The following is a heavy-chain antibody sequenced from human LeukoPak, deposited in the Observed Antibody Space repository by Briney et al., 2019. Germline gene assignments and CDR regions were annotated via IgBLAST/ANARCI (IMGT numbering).Heavy chain of an antibody. CDR2: INWNGGST. D-gene: IGHD1-26*01. V-gene: IGHV3-20*04. J-gene: IGHJ5*02. CDR3: ARSRGGTSRELHTNWFDP. Sequence: PGGSLRLSCAASGFTFDDYGMSWVRQAPGKGLGWVSGINWNGGSTGYADSVKGRFTISRDNAKNSLYLQMNSLRAEDTALYYCARSRGGTSRELHTNWFDPWGQGTLVTVSS. CDR1: GFTFDDYG.